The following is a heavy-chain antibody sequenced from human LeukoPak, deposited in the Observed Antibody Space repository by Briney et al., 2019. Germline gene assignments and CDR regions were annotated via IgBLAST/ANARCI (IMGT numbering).Heavy chain of an antibody. Sequence: PGGSLRLSCAASGFTFSSYEMNWVRQAPGKGLEWVSYISSSGSTIYYADSVKGRFTISRDNAKNSLYLQMNSLRAEDTAVYYCARAQEGSYYSHCFDYWGQGTLVTVSS. V-gene: IGHV3-48*03. CDR2: ISSSGSTI. D-gene: IGHD1-26*01. CDR3: ARAQEGSYYSHCFDY. J-gene: IGHJ4*02. CDR1: GFTFSSYE.